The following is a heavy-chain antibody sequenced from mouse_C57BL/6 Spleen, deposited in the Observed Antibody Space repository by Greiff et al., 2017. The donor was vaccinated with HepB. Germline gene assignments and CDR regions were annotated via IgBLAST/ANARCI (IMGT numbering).Heavy chain of an antibody. D-gene: IGHD2-3*01. V-gene: IGHV5-9-1*02. J-gene: IGHJ2*01. CDR3: TRDPHDGYFDY. CDR2: ISSGGDYI. CDR1: GFTFSSYA. Sequence: EVQLQESGEGLVKPGGSLKLSCAASGFTFSSYAMSWVRQTPEKRLEWVAYISSGGDYIYYADTVKGRFTISRDNARNTLYLQMSSLKSEDTAMYYCTRDPHDGYFDYWGQGTTLTVSS.